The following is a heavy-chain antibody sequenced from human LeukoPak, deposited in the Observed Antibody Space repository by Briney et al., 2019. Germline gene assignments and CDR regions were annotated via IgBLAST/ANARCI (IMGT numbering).Heavy chain of an antibody. D-gene: IGHD1-14*01. V-gene: IGHV3-21*01. CDR2: ISNSGSNM. Sequence: GGSLRLSCAASGFTFSSYTMNWVRQAPGKGLEWVSSISNSGSNMYYTDSVRGRFTISRDNAKDSLYLQMHSLRAEDTAVYYCAKEGRSFTPGYWGQGTLVTVSS. CDR1: GFTFSSYT. J-gene: IGHJ4*02. CDR3: AKEGRSFTPGY.